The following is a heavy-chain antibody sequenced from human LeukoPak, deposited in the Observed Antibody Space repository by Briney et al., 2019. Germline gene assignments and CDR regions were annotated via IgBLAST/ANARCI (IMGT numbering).Heavy chain of an antibody. V-gene: IGHV4-34*01. D-gene: IGHD2-15*01. CDR2: INHSGST. Sequence: PSETLSLTCAVYGGSFSGYYWSWIRQPPGKGLEWIGEINHSGSTNYNPSPKSRVTMSVDTSKNQFSLKLSSVTAADTAVYYCAREECSGGSCYSTGFDYWGQGTLVTVSS. CDR3: AREECSGGSCYSTGFDY. CDR1: GGSFSGYY. J-gene: IGHJ4*02.